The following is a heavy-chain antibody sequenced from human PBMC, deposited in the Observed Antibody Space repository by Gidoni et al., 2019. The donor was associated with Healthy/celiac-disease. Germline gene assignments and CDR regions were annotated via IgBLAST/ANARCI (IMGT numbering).Heavy chain of an antibody. J-gene: IGHJ5*02. CDR2: ISYDGSNK. CDR3: AREDLRLAIAAQEGWFDP. D-gene: IGHD3-3*02. Sequence: QVQLVESGGGVVQPGRSLRLSCAASGFTFSSYAMHWVRQAPGKGLEWVAVISYDGSNKYYADSVKGRFTISRDNSKNTLYLQMNSLRAEDTAVYYCAREDLRLAIAAQEGWFDPWGQGTLVTVSS. CDR1: GFTFSSYA. V-gene: IGHV3-30*01.